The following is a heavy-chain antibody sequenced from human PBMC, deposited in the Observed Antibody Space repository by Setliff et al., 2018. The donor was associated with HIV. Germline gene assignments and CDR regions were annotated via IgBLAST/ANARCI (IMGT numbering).Heavy chain of an antibody. CDR1: GFTFSSYA. CDR3: ARDRGYVDY. CDR2: ISFDGTTK. J-gene: IGHJ4*02. Sequence: PGGSLRLSCAASGFTFSSYAMHWVRQAPGKGLEWVAVISFDGTTKYYADSVKGRFTISRDNFKNTLYVQMNSLRPEDTAVYYCARDRGYVDYWGQGTLVTVSS. D-gene: IGHD3-22*01. V-gene: IGHV3-30-3*01.